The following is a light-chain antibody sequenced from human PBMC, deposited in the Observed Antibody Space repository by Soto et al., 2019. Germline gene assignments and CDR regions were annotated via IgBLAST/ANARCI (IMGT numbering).Light chain of an antibody. J-gene: IGKJ4*01. Sequence: DIQMTQSPSTLSAYVGDRVTITCRASQSISSWLAWYQQQPGKAPRLLIYKASTLESGVPSRFSGSGSGTEFTITISSLQPDDFATYDCQQYNRFSAFGGGTKVEIK. CDR1: QSISSW. CDR3: QQYNRFSA. CDR2: KAS. V-gene: IGKV1-5*03.